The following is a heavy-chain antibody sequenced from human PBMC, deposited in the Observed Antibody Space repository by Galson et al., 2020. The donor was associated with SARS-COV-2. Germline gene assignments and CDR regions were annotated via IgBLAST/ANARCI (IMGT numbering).Heavy chain of an antibody. CDR3: AKRPSSSYDMLTGYLDS. Sequence: SCAASGFTFSDYAMSWVRQAPGKGLEWVSAISGGGGRTAYADSVRGRFTISRDTSENTLYLQMTSLRTEDTAVYFCAKRPSSSYDMLTGYLDSWGQGTLVTVSS. CDR2: ISGGGGRT. V-gene: IGHV3-23*01. D-gene: IGHD3-9*01. J-gene: IGHJ4*02. CDR1: GFTFSDYA.